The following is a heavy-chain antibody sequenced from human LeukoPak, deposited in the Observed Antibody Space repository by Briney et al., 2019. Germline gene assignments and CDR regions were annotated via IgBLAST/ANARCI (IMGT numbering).Heavy chain of an antibody. D-gene: IGHD3-22*01. CDR2: ISSSSSYI. CDR3: ARGVAYYYDSSGYYSNNWFDP. J-gene: IGHJ5*02. V-gene: IGHV3-21*01. Sequence: PGGSLRLSCAASGFTFSSYSMNWVRQAPGKGLEWVSSISSSSSYIYYADSVKGRFTISRDNAKNSLYLQMNSLRAEDTAVYYCARGVAYYYDSSGYYSNNWFDPWGQGTLVTVSS. CDR1: GFTFSSYS.